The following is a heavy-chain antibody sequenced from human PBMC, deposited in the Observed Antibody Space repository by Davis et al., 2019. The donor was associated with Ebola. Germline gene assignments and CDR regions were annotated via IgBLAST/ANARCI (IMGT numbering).Heavy chain of an antibody. CDR3: ARNHDYKGYYYYYMDV. Sequence: ASVKVSCKASGYTFTSYYMHWVRQAPGQGLEWMGIINPSGGSTSYAQKFQGRVTMTRDTSTSTVYMELSSLRSEDTAVYYCARNHDYKGYYYYYMDVWGKGTTVTVSS. V-gene: IGHV1-46*01. D-gene: IGHD4-11*01. J-gene: IGHJ6*03. CDR1: GYTFTSYY. CDR2: INPSGGST.